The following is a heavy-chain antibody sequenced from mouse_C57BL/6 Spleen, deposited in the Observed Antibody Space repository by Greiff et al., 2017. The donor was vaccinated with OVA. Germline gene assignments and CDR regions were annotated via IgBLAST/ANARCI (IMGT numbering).Heavy chain of an antibody. CDR3: ARYPLYYYGSSYYFDY. CDR2: INPNNGGT. V-gene: IGHV1-26*01. J-gene: IGHJ2*01. CDR1: GYTFTDYY. D-gene: IGHD1-1*01. Sequence: VQLQQSGPELVKPGASVKISCKASGYTFTDYYMNWVKQSHGKSLEWIGDINPNNGGTSYNQKFKGKATLTVDKSSSTAYMELRSLTSEDSAVYYCARYPLYYYGSSYYFDYWGQGTTLTVSS.